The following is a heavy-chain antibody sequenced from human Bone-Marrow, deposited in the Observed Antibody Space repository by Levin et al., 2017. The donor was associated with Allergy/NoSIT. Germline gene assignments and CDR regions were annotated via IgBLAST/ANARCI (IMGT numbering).Heavy chain of an antibody. V-gene: IGHV3-48*02. CDR3: VRAARYGYDY. J-gene: IGHJ4*02. Sequence: GGSLRLSCAASGFIFSSYGMDWVRQAPGKGLEWVSYISSSSSPIYYADSVKGRFSISRDNAKNSLYLQMNSLRDEDTAVYYCVRAARYGYDYWGQGTVVTVS. CDR2: ISSSSSPI. D-gene: IGHD5-18*01. CDR1: GFIFSSYG.